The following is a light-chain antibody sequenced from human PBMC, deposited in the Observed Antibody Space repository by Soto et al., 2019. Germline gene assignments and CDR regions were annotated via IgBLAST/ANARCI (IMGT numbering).Light chain of an antibody. CDR3: QQYDNVPYT. CDR2: DAS. J-gene: IGKJ2*01. Sequence: IQMTKPPSSLFASVGDRLTITGQPRQGITNYLNRYQQKTGKAPNFLFSDASNLETGAPSRFRGSGSGTDFTFTISSRQPEDVATYYCQQYDNVPYTLGPGTTREIK. CDR1: QGITNY. V-gene: IGKV1-33*01.